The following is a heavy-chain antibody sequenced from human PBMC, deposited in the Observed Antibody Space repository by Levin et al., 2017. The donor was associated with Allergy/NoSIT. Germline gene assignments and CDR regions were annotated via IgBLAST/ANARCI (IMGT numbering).Heavy chain of an antibody. CDR2: TKEDGSEK. D-gene: IGHD6-19*01. Sequence: GGSLRLSCVASGFTFSSYWMSWVRQAPGKGLEWVANTKEDGSEKYYVDSVEGRFTISRDNAKNLLYLQMNSLRAEDTAVYYCARVGSGWSRGAFDIWGQGTMVTVSS. V-gene: IGHV3-7*04. CDR3: ARVGSGWSRGAFDI. J-gene: IGHJ3*02. CDR1: GFTFSSYW.